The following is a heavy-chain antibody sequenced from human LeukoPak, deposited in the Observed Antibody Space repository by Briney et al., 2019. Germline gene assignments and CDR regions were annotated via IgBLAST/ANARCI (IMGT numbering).Heavy chain of an antibody. J-gene: IGHJ4*02. CDR2: IIPIFGTA. D-gene: IGHD3-22*01. CDR1: GGTFSSYA. CDR3: AGANAQTYYDSSGYWPY. Sequence: SVKVSCKASGGTFSSYAISWVRQAPGQGLEWMGGIIPIFGTANYAQKFQGRVTITTDESTSTAYMELSSLRSEDTAVYYCAGANAQTYYDSSGYWPYWGQGTLVTVSS. V-gene: IGHV1-69*05.